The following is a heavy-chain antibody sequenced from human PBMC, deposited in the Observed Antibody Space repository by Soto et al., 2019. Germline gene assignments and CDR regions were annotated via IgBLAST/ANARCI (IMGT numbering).Heavy chain of an antibody. Sequence: PGGSLRLSCAASGFTFDDYTMHWVRQAPGKGLEWVTLISWDGGSTYYADYVKGRFTISRDNSKNSLYLQMNSLRTEDSSLYYCAKDRDIFGVVNGMDVWGQGTTVTVSS. V-gene: IGHV3-43*01. CDR1: GFTFDDYT. CDR2: ISWDGGST. D-gene: IGHD3-3*02. J-gene: IGHJ6*02. CDR3: AKDRDIFGVVNGMDV.